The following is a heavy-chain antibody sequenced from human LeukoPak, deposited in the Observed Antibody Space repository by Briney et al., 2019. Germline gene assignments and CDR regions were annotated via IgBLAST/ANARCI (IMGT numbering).Heavy chain of an antibody. CDR2: IYHSGTT. Sequence: SETLSLTCSVSGDSVTNDKYYFNWIRKPPGKGLEWIATIYHSGTTHYNPSLNTRITISVDTSKNQFSLKLSFVTAADTAVYYCARRSFTMVRGVINFYYYYYMDVWGKGTTVTISS. J-gene: IGHJ6*03. CDR3: ARRSFTMVRGVINFYYYYYMDV. V-gene: IGHV4-39*07. D-gene: IGHD3-10*01. CDR1: GDSVTNDKYY.